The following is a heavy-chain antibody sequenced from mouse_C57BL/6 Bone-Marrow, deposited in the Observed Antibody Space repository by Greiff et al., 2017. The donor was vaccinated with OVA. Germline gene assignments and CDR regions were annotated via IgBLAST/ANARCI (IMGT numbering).Heavy chain of an antibody. CDR2: IYPGSGST. J-gene: IGHJ1*03. CDR1: GYTFTSYW. D-gene: IGHD1-1*01. V-gene: IGHV1-55*01. CDR3: ARNYYGSSYGYFDV. Sequence: VQLQQSGAELVKPGASVKMSCKASGYTFTSYWITWVKQRPGQGLEWIGDIYPGSGSTNYNEKFKSKATLTVDTSSSTAYMQLSSLTSEDSAVYYCARNYYGSSYGYFDVWGTGTTVTVSS.